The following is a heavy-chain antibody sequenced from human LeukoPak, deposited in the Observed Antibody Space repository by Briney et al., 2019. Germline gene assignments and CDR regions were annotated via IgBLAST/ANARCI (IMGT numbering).Heavy chain of an antibody. D-gene: IGHD2-8*01. CDR1: RFTFSNYG. Sequence: GGSLRLSCAASRFTFSNYGMHWVRQAPGKGLEWVAVISYDGSNKYYADSVKGRFTISRDNSKNTVYLQMNSLRAEDTAVYSCAVLQGLFDYWGQGALVTVSS. CDR3: AVLQGLFDY. J-gene: IGHJ4*02. CDR2: ISYDGSNK. V-gene: IGHV3-30*03.